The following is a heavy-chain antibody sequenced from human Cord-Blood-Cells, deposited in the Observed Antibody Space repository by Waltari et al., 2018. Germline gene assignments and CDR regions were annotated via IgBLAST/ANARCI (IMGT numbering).Heavy chain of an antibody. V-gene: IGHV4-61*01. J-gene: IGHJ3*02. CDR1: GGSVSSGSYY. CDR3: ARDRGADAFDI. Sequence: QVQLPESGPGLVKPSETLSLTCTVSGGSVSSGSYYWSWIRQPPGKGLEWIGYIYYSGSTNYNPSLKSRVTISVDTSKNQFSLKLSSVTAADTAVYYCARDRGADAFDIWGQGTMVTVSS. CDR2: IYYSGST.